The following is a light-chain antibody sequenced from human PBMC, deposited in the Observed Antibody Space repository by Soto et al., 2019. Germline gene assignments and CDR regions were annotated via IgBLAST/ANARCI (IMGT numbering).Light chain of an antibody. J-gene: IGKJ1*01. CDR2: GAS. CDR3: QQYGSSRT. Sequence: EIVMTQSPATLSMSPGGRATLSCRASQSVTNNLAWYQQKPGQAPRLLIYGASTRATGVPARFSGSGSGTEFTLTISSLQSEDFAVYYCQQYGSSRTFGQGTKVDIK. CDR1: QSVTNN. V-gene: IGKV3-15*01.